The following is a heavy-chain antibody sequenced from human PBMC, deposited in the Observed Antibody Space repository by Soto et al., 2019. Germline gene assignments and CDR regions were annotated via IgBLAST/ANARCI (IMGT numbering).Heavy chain of an antibody. Sequence: QVQLQQWGAGLLKPSETLSLTCAVYGGSFSGYYWSWIRKPPGKGLEWIGEINHSGSTNYNPAPKSRVTISVDTSKNQFSLKLSSVTAADTAVYYCAREMVHAMVRGRGSRYFDLWGRGTLVTVSS. D-gene: IGHD3-10*01. V-gene: IGHV4-34*01. CDR2: INHSGST. CDR1: GGSFSGYY. CDR3: AREMVHAMVRGRGSRYFDL. J-gene: IGHJ2*01.